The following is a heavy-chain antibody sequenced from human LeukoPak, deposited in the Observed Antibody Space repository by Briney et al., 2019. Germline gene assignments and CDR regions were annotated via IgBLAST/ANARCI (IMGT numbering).Heavy chain of an antibody. CDR2: ISSSRTTI. CDR1: GFTFSAYS. J-gene: IGHJ3*02. CDR3: ATINYCTVGSCYGSGDI. D-gene: IGHD2-15*01. Sequence: PGGSLRLSCAASGFTFSAYSMNWVRQAPGKGLEWVSYISSSRTTIYYAGSVKGRFTISRDNAQNSLYLQMNSLRAEDTAVYYCATINYCTVGSCYGSGDIWGQGTMVTVSS. V-gene: IGHV3-48*01.